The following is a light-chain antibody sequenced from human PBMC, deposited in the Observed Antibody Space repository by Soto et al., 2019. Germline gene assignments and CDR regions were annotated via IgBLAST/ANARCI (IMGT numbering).Light chain of an antibody. CDR3: QQYNNYPRT. Sequence: IQMTHSPTTLCACILYGVTITFLASESIRTWLSWYQHKPGNAPKFLIYDASTLESGVPSRFRGSGSGTEFTLTISSLQPDDFATYYCQQYNNYPRTFGQGTKVHIK. J-gene: IGKJ1*01. CDR1: ESIRTW. V-gene: IGKV1-5*01. CDR2: DAS.